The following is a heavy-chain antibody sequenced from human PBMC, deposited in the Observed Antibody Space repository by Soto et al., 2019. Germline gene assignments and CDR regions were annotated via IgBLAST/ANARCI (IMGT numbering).Heavy chain of an antibody. V-gene: IGHV4-30-2*01. CDR2: IYHSGST. D-gene: IGHD6-19*01. CDR3: ARAGGLGAVAVDY. CDR1: GGSISSGGYS. Sequence: QLQLQESGSGLVKPSQTLSLTCAVSGGSISSGGYSWSWIRQPPGKGLEWIGYIYHSGSTYYNPSLKSRVTISVDRSKNQFSLKLRSVPAADTAVYYCARAGGLGAVAVDYWGQGTLVTVSS. J-gene: IGHJ4*02.